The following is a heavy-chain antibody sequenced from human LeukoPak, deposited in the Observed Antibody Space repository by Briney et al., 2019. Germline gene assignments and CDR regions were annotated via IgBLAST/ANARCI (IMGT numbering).Heavy chain of an antibody. CDR3: ARHYDILTGYYPNWFDP. J-gene: IGHJ5*02. CDR1: GFTFDDYG. D-gene: IGHD3-9*01. V-gene: IGHV3-20*04. CDR2: INWNGGST. Sequence: PGGSLRLSCAASGFTFDDYGMSWVRQAPGKGLEWVSGINWNGGSTGYADSVKGRFTISRDNAKNSLYLQMNSLRAEDTALYYCARHYDILTGYYPNWFDPWGQGTLVTVSS.